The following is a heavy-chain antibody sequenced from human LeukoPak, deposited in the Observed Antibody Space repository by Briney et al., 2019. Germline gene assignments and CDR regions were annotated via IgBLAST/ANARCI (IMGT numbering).Heavy chain of an antibody. CDR1: GFTFSSYA. CDR3: AAGEFFDY. Sequence: GRSLRLSCAASGFTFSSYAMHWVRQAPGKGLEWVAVLSYDGTSKYYADSVKGRFTISRDNSKNTLYLQMNSLRAEDTAVCYCAAGEFFDYWGQGTLVTVSS. V-gene: IGHV3-30-3*01. D-gene: IGHD3-10*01. J-gene: IGHJ4*02. CDR2: LSYDGTSK.